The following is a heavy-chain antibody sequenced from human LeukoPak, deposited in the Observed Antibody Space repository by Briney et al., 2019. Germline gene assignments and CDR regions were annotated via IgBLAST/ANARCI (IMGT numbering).Heavy chain of an antibody. Sequence: GVLRLSFSTSGFIFINYWMSWVLQAPGEGLEWVANIKQDGSEKNYVDSVKGRFTISRDNAKNSLDLQMNSLRAEDTAVYYCAIDCGMTVLSYYYYSMDVWGKGTTVTVSS. CDR2: IKQDGSEK. CDR3: AIDCGMTVLSYYYYSMDV. V-gene: IGHV3-7*01. J-gene: IGHJ6*03. CDR1: GFIFINYW. D-gene: IGHD2/OR15-2a*01.